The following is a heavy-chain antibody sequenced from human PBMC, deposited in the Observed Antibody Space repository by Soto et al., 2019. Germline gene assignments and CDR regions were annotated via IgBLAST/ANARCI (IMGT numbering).Heavy chain of an antibody. V-gene: IGHV4-59*01. CDR3: ARDPAFTIFGERGAFDI. CDR2: IYYSGST. J-gene: IGHJ3*02. Sequence: SETLSLTCTVSGGSISSYYWSWIRQPPGKGLEWIGYIYYSGSTNYNPSLKSRVTISVDTSKNQFSLKLSSVTAANTAVYYCARDPAFTIFGERGAFDIWGQGTMVTVSS. CDR1: GGSISSYY. D-gene: IGHD3-3*01.